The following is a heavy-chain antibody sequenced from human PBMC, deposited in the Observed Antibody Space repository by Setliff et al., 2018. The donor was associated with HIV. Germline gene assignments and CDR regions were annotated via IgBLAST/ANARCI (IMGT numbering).Heavy chain of an antibody. J-gene: IGHJ4*02. CDR3: ASPASGGSSGQYHY. V-gene: IGHV4-39*01. CDR1: GGSISSSSYY. CDR2: IYYSGST. Sequence: SETLSLTCSVSGGSISSSSYYWGWIRQPPGKGLEWIGSIYYSGSTYYNPSLESRVTISVDTSKNQFSLKLSSVTAADTAVYYCASPASGGSSGQYHYWGQGTLVTVSS. D-gene: IGHD6-19*01.